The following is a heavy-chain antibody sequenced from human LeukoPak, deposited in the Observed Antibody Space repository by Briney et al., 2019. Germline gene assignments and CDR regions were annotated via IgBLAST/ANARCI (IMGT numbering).Heavy chain of an antibody. V-gene: IGHV2-70*11. Sequence: SGPALVKPTQTLTLTCTFSGFSLSTSGMCVSWIRQPPGKALEWLARIDWDDDKYYSTSLKTRLTISTDTSENQVVLTMTNMDPVDTATYYCARALVGAGGLYYFDYWGQGTLVTVSS. D-gene: IGHD1-26*01. CDR3: ARALVGAGGLYYFDY. J-gene: IGHJ4*02. CDR2: IDWDDDK. CDR1: GFSLSTSGMC.